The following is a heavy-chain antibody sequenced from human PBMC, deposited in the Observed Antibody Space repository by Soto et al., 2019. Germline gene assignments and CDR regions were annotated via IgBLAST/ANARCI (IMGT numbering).Heavy chain of an antibody. CDR3: ATLDTYCGGDCYSYFDY. V-gene: IGHV1-69*01. J-gene: IGHJ4*02. D-gene: IGHD2-21*02. CDR1: GGTFSSYA. Sequence: QVQLVQSGAEVKKPGSSVKVSCKASGGTFSSYAISWVRQAPGQGLEWMGGIIPIFGTANYAQKFQGRVTITADESTSTAYMELSSLRSEDTAVYYCATLDTYCGGDCYSYFDYWGQGTLVTVSS. CDR2: IIPIFGTA.